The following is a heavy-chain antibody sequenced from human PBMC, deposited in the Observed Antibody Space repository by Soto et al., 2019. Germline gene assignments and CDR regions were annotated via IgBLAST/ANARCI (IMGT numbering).Heavy chain of an antibody. CDR2: IKQDGTEK. CDR1: GFTFSRYW. D-gene: IGHD5-18*01. J-gene: IGHJ3*02. Sequence: CLRLSCAASGFTFSRYWMNWVRQAPGKGLEWVASIKQDGTEKNYVDSVKGRFTISRDNARKSLYLQMDSLRAEDTAVYFCARGDTPMITGMDSFDIWGQGTMVTVSS. V-gene: IGHV3-7*01. CDR3: ARGDTPMITGMDSFDI.